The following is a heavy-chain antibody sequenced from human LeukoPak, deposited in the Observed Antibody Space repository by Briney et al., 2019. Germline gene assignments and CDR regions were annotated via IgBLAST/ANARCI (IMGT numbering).Heavy chain of an antibody. Sequence: GSLRLSCAASGFPFSVYWMHWVRQAPGKGLEWVSAISGSGGSTYYADSVKGRFTISRDNSKNTLYLQMNSLRAEDTAVYYCARDGGSYYFDYWGQGTLVTVSS. D-gene: IGHD1-26*01. V-gene: IGHV3-23*01. J-gene: IGHJ4*02. CDR2: ISGSGGST. CDR3: ARDGGSYYFDY. CDR1: GFPFSVYW.